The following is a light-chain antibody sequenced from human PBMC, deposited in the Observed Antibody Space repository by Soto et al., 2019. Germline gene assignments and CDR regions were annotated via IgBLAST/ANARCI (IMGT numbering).Light chain of an antibody. Sequence: DIQVTQSPSSLSASVGDRVTIACRSSRTISYYLNWYQQKPGKAPKLLIYAASSLQSGVPLRFSGSGSGTDFTLTTTSLQPEDFATYYCQQSYTTPPTFGGGTKVDIK. CDR1: RTISYY. V-gene: IGKV1-39*01. CDR2: AAS. J-gene: IGKJ4*01. CDR3: QQSYTTPPT.